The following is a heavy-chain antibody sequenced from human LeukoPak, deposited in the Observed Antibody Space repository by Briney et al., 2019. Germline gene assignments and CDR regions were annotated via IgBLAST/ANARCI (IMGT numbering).Heavy chain of an antibody. D-gene: IGHD5-24*01. CDR2: INPSGGST. Sequence: ASVKVSCTASGYTFTSYYMHWVRQAPGQGLEWMGIINPSGGSTSYAQKFQGRVTMTRDMSTSTLYMELSSLRSEDTAVYYCARDNSLEDMAWWFDPWGQGTLVIVSS. V-gene: IGHV1-46*01. CDR3: ARDNSLEDMAWWFDP. CDR1: GYTFTSYY. J-gene: IGHJ5*02.